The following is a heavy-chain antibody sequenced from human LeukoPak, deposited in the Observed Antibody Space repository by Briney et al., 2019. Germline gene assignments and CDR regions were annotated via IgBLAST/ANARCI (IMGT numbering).Heavy chain of an antibody. J-gene: IGHJ4*02. Sequence: ASVKVSCKASGYTFTSYDINWVRQATGQGLEWMGWMNPNSGNTGYAQKFQGRVTMTRNTSISTAYMELSSLRSEDTTVYYCARVPEGNTYYDFWSGYLVDYWGQGTLVTVSS. CDR3: ARVPEGNTYYDFWSGYLVDY. V-gene: IGHV1-8*01. CDR1: GYTFTSYD. D-gene: IGHD3-3*01. CDR2: MNPNSGNT.